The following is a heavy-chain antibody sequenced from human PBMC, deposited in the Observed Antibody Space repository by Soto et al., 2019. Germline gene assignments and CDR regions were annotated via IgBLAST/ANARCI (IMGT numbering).Heavy chain of an antibody. CDR2: IIPNFDTP. Sequence: QVHLVQSGAEVKKPGSSVKVSCKTSGGSFNNYAVSWVRQAPGQGLAWMGGIIPNFDTPNYAQKVQDRVTMIADESTSTVYMELRRLRSNDTAVYYCAVAMVREILIFESSGMHVWGQGTTVIVSS. D-gene: IGHD3-10*01. CDR1: GGSFNNYA. CDR3: AVAMVREILIFESSGMHV. J-gene: IGHJ6*02. V-gene: IGHV1-69*01.